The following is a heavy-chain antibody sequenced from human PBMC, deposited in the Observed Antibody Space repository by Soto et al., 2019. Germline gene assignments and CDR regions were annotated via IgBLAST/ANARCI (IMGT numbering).Heavy chain of an antibody. Sequence: SQTLSLTCAISGDSVSSNSAAWNWIRQPPSRGLEWLGRTYYRSKWYNDYAVSVKSRITINPDTSKNQFSLQLNSVTPEDTAVYYCAQVCPPIVVVPAAIDNWFDPWCQGTLVTVSS. CDR1: GDSVSSNSAA. V-gene: IGHV6-1*01. D-gene: IGHD2-2*02. CDR2: TYYRSKWYN. J-gene: IGHJ5*02. CDR3: AQVCPPIVVVPAAIDNWFDP.